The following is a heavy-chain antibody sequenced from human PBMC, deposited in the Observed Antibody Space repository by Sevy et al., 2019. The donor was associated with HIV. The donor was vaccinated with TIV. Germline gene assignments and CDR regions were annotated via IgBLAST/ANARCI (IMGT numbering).Heavy chain of an antibody. Sequence: GGSLRLSCAASGFSFNTYAMTWVRQAPGKGLEWVSYISSSGSTIYYADSVKGRFTISRDNAKNSLYLQMNSLRAEDTAVYYCARDERVGATIWFDPWGQGTLVTVSS. CDR1: GFSFNTYA. CDR2: ISSSGSTI. CDR3: ARDERVGATIWFDP. V-gene: IGHV3-48*03. J-gene: IGHJ5*02. D-gene: IGHD1-26*01.